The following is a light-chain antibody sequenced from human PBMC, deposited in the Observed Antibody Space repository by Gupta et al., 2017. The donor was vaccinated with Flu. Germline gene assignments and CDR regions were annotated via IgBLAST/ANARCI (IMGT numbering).Light chain of an antibody. Sequence: QSALTQPASVSGSPGQSITISCTGTSSDVGGYNYVSWYQQHPGKAPKLRIYEVSNRPSGVSKRVAGSNAGKTDSLTISGHQAEYDSYEYCTSDTRSSAYVFGTGTKVTVL. CDR1: SSDVGGYNY. V-gene: IGLV2-14*01. CDR2: EVS. CDR3: TSDTRSSAYV. J-gene: IGLJ1*01.